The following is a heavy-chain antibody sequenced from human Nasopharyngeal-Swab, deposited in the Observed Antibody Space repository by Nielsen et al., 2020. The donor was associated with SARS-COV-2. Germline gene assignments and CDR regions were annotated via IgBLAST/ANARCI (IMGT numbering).Heavy chain of an antibody. V-gene: IGHV5-51*01. CDR3: ARSPGRSGWYNYFDY. CDR2: IYPGDSDT. CDR1: GYSFTSYW. J-gene: IGHJ4*02. D-gene: IGHD6-19*01. Sequence: GESLKISCKGSGYSFTSYWIGWVRQMPGKGLEWMGIIYPGDSDTRYSPSFQGQVTISADKSISTAYLQWSSLKASDTAMYYCARSPGRSGWYNYFDYWGRGTLVTVSS.